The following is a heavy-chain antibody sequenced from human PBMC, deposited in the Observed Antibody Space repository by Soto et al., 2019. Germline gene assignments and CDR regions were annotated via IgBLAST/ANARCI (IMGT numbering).Heavy chain of an antibody. CDR1: GFTFSSYA. CDR3: ASAREDGSGYYYFWFDP. D-gene: IGHD3-22*01. CDR2: ISYDGSNK. Sequence: QVQLVESGGGVVQPGRSLRLSCAASGFTFSSYAMHWVRQAPGKGLEWVAVISYDGSNKYYADSVKGRFTIYRDNSKNTLYLQMNSLRAEDTAVYYCASAREDGSGYYYFWFDPWGQGTLVTVSS. J-gene: IGHJ5*02. V-gene: IGHV3-30-3*01.